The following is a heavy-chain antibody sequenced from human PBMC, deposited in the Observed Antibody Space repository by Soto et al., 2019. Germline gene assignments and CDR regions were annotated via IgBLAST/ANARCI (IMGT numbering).Heavy chain of an antibody. CDR1: GLSFNDYA. V-gene: IGHV3-64D*06. J-gene: IGHJ4*02. D-gene: IGHD3-3*01. CDR3: VKDRFVNY. Sequence: QAGGSLRLSCSASGLSFNDYAMHWVRQAAGKGLKYVSSISSNGVSTYYADSVKGRFTISRDNSKNTLYLQMNSLRVEDTAVYYCVKDRFVNYWGQGALVTVSS. CDR2: ISSNGVST.